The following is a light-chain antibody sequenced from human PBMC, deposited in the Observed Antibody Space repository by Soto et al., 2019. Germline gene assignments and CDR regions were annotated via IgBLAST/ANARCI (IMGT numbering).Light chain of an antibody. Sequence: QSVLTQPRSVSGSPGQSVTISCTGTSSDVGGFNSVSWYQQHPGKAPKLMIYDVNKRPSGVPDRFSGSKSGNTASLTISGLQAEDEADYYCCSYAGSYSYAFATGTKVTVL. CDR3: CSYAGSYSYA. V-gene: IGLV2-11*01. J-gene: IGLJ1*01. CDR2: DVN. CDR1: SSDVGGFNS.